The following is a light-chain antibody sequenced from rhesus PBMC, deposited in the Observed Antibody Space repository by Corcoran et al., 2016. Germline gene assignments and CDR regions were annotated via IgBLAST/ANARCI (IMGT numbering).Light chain of an antibody. CDR2: KVT. CDR3: MQSTKDPFT. J-gene: IGKJ3*01. V-gene: IGKV2S2*01. Sequence: DVVMTQTPLSLPVTPGEPASISCRSSQSLLHSNGNTYLDWYLQKPGQSPRLLIYKVTNRESGVPARVRGRGSGTDFTLKISRVEPEDVGVYYCMQSTKDPFTFGPGTKLDIK. CDR1: QSLLHSNGNTY.